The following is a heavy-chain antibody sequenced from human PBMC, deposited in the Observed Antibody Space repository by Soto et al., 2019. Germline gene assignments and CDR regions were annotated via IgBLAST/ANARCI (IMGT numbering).Heavy chain of an antibody. CDR3: ARDRGFGMDV. CDR2: IHYSGST. CDR1: GDSISSSGYY. V-gene: IGHV4-31*03. Sequence: SETLSLTCTVSGDSISSSGYYWNWIRQHPGKGLEWIAYIHYSGSTYYNPSLKSRVTVSVETSNNQFSVRLSSVTAADTAVYYCARDRGFGMDVWGQGTTVTVSS. J-gene: IGHJ6*02.